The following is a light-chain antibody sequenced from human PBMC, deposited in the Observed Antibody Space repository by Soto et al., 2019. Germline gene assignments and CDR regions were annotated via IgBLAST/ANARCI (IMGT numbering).Light chain of an antibody. Sequence: EIVLTQSAGTLSLSPGERATLSCRASQSVSSSYLAWYQQKPGQAPRLLIYGASSGATGIPDRFSGSGSGTDFTLTISRLEPEDSAVYYCQQYGSSPPLYTFGQGTKLEIK. J-gene: IGKJ2*01. CDR3: QQYGSSPPLYT. CDR1: QSVSSSY. CDR2: GAS. V-gene: IGKV3-20*01.